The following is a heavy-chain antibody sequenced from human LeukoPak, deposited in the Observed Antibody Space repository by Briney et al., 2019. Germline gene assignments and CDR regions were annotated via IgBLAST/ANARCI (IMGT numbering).Heavy chain of an antibody. V-gene: IGHV5-51*01. Sequence: GESLKISSKGSGYGFTSYWIGWVRPMPGKDLAWMGIIYPGDSDTRYSPSFPGQVTISADKSISTAYLQWSSLKASDTAMYYCARLYCSSTSCYGRSWFDTWGQGTLVTVSS. D-gene: IGHD2-2*01. CDR3: ARLYCSSTSCYGRSWFDT. CDR2: IYPGDSDT. CDR1: GYGFTSYW. J-gene: IGHJ5*02.